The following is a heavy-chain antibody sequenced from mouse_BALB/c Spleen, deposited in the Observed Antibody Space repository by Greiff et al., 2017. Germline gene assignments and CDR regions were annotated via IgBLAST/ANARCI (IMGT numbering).Heavy chain of an antibody. CDR2: ISDGGSYT. CDR1: GFTFSDYY. J-gene: IGHJ4*01. V-gene: IGHV5-4*02. Sequence: EVQRVESGGGLVKPGGSLKLSCAASGFTFSDYYMSWVRQTPEKRLEWVATISDGGSYTYYPDSVKGRFTISRDNAKNNLYLQMSSLKSEDTAMYYCARQSYYYGSSYDYARDYWGQGTSVTVSS. CDR3: ARQSYYYGSSYDYARDY. D-gene: IGHD1-1*01.